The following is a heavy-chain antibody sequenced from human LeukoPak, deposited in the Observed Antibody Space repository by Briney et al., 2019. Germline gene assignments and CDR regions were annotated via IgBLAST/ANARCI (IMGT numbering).Heavy chain of an antibody. D-gene: IGHD6-13*01. CDR3: ARSSSWSPLAEYFQH. Sequence: SETLSLTCTVSGGSVSSGSYYWSWIRQPPGKGLEWIGYIYYSGSTNYNPSLKSRVTISVDTSKNQFSLKLSSVTAADTAVYYCARSSSWSPLAEYFQHWGQGTLVTVSS. V-gene: IGHV4-61*01. CDR2: IYYSGST. CDR1: GGSVSSGSYY. J-gene: IGHJ1*01.